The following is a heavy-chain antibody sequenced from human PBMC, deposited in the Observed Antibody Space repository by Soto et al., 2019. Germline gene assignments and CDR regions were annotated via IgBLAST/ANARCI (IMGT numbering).Heavy chain of an antibody. Sequence: PGGSLRLSCAASGFTFSSYGMHWVRQAPGKGLEWVAVISYDGSNKYYADSVKGRFTSSRDNSKNTLYLQMNSLRAEDTAVYYCAKARAGGAYYYGMDVWGQGTTVTVSS. J-gene: IGHJ6*02. CDR2: ISYDGSNK. CDR3: AKARAGGAYYYGMDV. CDR1: GFTFSSYG. D-gene: IGHD3-10*01. V-gene: IGHV3-30*18.